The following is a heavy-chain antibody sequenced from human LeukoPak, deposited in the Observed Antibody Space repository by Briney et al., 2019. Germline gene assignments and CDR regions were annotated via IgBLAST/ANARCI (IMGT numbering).Heavy chain of an antibody. V-gene: IGHV1-18*01. J-gene: IGHJ4*02. CDR1: GYTFTNYG. CDR3: GISQGSYYDTSGYLGGDY. D-gene: IGHD3-22*01. CDR2: ISAYSGNT. Sequence: GASVKVSCKASGYTFTNYGIFWVRQAPGQGLEWMGWISAYSGNTNYAQKLQGRVTMTTETSTSTAYMELESLRSDDTAVYYCGISQGSYYDTSGYLGGDYWGQGTLVTVSS.